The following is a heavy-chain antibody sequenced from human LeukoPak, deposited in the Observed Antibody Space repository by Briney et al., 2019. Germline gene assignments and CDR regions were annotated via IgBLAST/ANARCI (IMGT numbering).Heavy chain of an antibody. D-gene: IGHD3-10*01. CDR3: ATSIAQWYGA. J-gene: IGHJ4*02. CDR2: IKADSGDR. CDR1: GYTFSTYN. Sequence: ASVKVSCKASGYTFSTYNIHWVRQAPGQGLEWMGWIKADSGDRKYAQKFQDRVTITTDRPISTVYMEVSSLRSDDTAVFYCATSIAQWYGAWGQGTLVTVSS. V-gene: IGHV1-2*02.